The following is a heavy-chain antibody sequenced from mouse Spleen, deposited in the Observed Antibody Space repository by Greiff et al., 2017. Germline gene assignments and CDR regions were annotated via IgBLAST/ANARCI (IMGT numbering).Heavy chain of an antibody. J-gene: IGHJ2*01. CDR3: TRMGITTVGSPY. Sequence: QVHVKQSGAELVRPGASVTLSCKASGYTFTDYEMHWVKQTPVHGLEWIGAIDPETGGTAYNQKFKGKAILTADKSSSTAYMELRSLTSEDSAVYYCTRMGITTVGSPYWGQGTTLTGSS. V-gene: IGHV1-15*01. CDR1: GYTFTDYE. D-gene: IGHD1-1*01. CDR2: IDPETGGT.